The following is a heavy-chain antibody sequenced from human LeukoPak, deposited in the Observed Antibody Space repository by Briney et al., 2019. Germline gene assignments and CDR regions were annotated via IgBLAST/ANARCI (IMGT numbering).Heavy chain of an antibody. J-gene: IGHJ6*03. CDR3: ARVVVFGVVSSDYYYYYMDV. V-gene: IGHV4-59*10. Sequence: NPSETLSLTCAVYGGSFSGYYWSWIRQPPGKGLEWIGRIYSSGSTNYSPSLKSRVTMSVDTSKNQFSLKLSSVTAADTAVYYCARVVVFGVVSSDYYYYYMDVWGKGTTVTVSS. CDR1: GGSFSGYY. D-gene: IGHD3-3*01. CDR2: IYSSGST.